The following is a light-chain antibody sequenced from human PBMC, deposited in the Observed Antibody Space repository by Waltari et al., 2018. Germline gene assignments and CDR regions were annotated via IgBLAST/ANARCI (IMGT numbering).Light chain of an antibody. CDR2: GAS. J-gene: IGKJ4*01. CDR3: QQEKSYPIT. V-gene: IGKV1-9*01. Sequence: DIQLTQSPSFLSASVGDSVTITCRSSQGANSYFAWFQQKPGKAPKVLVFGASTLQSGVPSRFSGSGSGTEFILTLSRLEPEEIATYYCQQEKSYPITSGGGTKVETK. CDR1: QGANSY.